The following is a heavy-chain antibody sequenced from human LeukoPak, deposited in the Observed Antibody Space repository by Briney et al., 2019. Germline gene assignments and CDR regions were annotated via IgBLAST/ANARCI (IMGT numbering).Heavy chain of an antibody. J-gene: IGHJ4*02. V-gene: IGHV1-2*02. CDR1: GYTFTGYF. Sequence: ASVKVSCKASGYTFTGYFMHWVRQAPGQGLEWLGWINPNSGGTIYAQKFQGRVTMTRDTSISTAYMELSRLRSDDTAVYYCARYGSGSYHFDYWGQGTLVTVSS. CDR3: ARYGSGSYHFDY. CDR2: INPNSGGT. D-gene: IGHD3-10*01.